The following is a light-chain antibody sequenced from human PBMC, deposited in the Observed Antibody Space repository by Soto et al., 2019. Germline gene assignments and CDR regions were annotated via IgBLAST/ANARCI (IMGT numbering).Light chain of an antibody. V-gene: IGKV1-39*01. Sequence: DIQMTQSPSSLSAFVGDRVTITCRASQSITTYLNWYQQNPGKAPNLLMYAASSLQSGVPSRFSGSGSGTDFTLTISSLQPEDFATYYCQQSYSLPFTFGPGTKVDIK. CDR1: QSITTY. CDR2: AAS. CDR3: QQSYSLPFT. J-gene: IGKJ3*01.